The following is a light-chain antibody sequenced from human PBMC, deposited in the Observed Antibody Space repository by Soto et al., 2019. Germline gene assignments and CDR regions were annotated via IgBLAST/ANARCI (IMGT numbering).Light chain of an antibody. CDR1: SSDIGAYNY. CDR2: EVG. V-gene: IGLV2-14*01. J-gene: IGLJ3*02. CDR3: SSYTTSSTWV. Sequence: QSALTQPASVSGSPGQSITISCTGTSSDIGAYNYVSWYQQHPGKAPTLMIYEVGNRPSGASIRFSGSKSGNTASLTISGLQAEDEADYYCSSYTTSSTWVFGGGTMLTVL.